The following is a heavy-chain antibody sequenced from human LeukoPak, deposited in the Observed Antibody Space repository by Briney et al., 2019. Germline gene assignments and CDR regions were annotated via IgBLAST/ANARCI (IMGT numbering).Heavy chain of an antibody. CDR2: ISSSSSYI. V-gene: IGHV3-21*01. Sequence: PGGSLRLSCAASGFTFSSYSMNWVRQAPGKGLEWVSSISSSSSYIYYADSVKGRFTISRDNAKNSLYLLMNSLRAEDTAVYYCAREPGMDYVWGSYRYNQDYWGQGTLVTVSS. J-gene: IGHJ4*02. D-gene: IGHD3-16*02. CDR3: AREPGMDYVWGSYRYNQDY. CDR1: GFTFSSYS.